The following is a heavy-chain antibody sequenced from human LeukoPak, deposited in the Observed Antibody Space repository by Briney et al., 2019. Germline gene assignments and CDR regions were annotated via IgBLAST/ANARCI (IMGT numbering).Heavy chain of an antibody. CDR1: GFTFSVYA. J-gene: IGHJ5*02. CDR2: ISNSGDNT. CDR3: ARDLGCSSSSCYPVRSNWFDP. D-gene: IGHD2-2*01. V-gene: IGHV3-23*01. Sequence: PVGSLRLSCAASGFTFSVYAMSWVRQAPGKGLEWISEISNSGDNTYYAESVKGRFTISRDNSKNTVYLQMNSLRAEDTAVYYCARDLGCSSSSCYPVRSNWFDPWGQGTLVTVSS.